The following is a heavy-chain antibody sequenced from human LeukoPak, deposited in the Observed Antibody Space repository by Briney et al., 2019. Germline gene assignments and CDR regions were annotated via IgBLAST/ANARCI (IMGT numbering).Heavy chain of an antibody. J-gene: IGHJ6*03. CDR1: GFTFRSYG. CDR2: LWYDGSNE. Sequence: GGSLRLSCVASGFTFRSYGMPWVRQAPGKGLEWLSLLWYDGSNEYYADSVKGRFTISRDNSKNTLYLQMNSLRAEDTAVYYCAKGMTTGPRSVYHYMDVWGKGTTVTVSS. V-gene: IGHV3-33*06. CDR3: AKGMTTGPRSVYHYMDV. D-gene: IGHD4-17*01.